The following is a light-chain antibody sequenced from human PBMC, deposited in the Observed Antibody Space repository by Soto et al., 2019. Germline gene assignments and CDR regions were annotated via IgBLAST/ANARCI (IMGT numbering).Light chain of an antibody. V-gene: IGKV3-20*01. Sequence: EIVLTQSPVTLSSSPGERATLSCRASQSVTSNYLAWYQHKPGQAPRLLMYGASSRATGIPDRFSGGGSGTDFTLTISRLEPEDFAVYYCQQYGSAPWTFGQGTKVDIK. CDR3: QQYGSAPWT. CDR1: QSVTSNY. CDR2: GAS. J-gene: IGKJ1*01.